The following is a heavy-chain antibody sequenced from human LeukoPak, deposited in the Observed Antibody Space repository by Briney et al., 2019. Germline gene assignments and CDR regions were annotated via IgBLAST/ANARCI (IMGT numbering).Heavy chain of an antibody. CDR1: GYTFTSCY. CDR2: INPSGGST. D-gene: IGHD4-17*01. Sequence: GASVKVSFKASGYTFTSCYMHWVRQAPGQGLEWMGIINPSGGSTSYAQKFQGRVTMTRDTSTSTVYMELSSLRSEDTAVYYCAITPQDGDYVPNSGPYYYYGMDVWGQGTTVTVSS. J-gene: IGHJ6*02. V-gene: IGHV1-46*01. CDR3: AITPQDGDYVPNSGPYYYYGMDV.